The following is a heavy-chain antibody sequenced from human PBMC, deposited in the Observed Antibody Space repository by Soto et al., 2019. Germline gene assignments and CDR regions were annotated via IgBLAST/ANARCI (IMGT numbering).Heavy chain of an antibody. CDR3: ARGMSDGFGEVS. V-gene: IGHV1-8*02. J-gene: IGHJ5*02. CDR1: GYTFTNDD. Sequence: QVQLVQSGAEMKKPGASVKVSCKTSGYTFTNDDINWVRQAAGQGLEWIGWMSPNSGNTGYAQKFQGRVTLTRDTSISTAYMELSSLRSEDTAVYYCARGMSDGFGEVSWGQGTLVTVSS. CDR2: MSPNSGNT. D-gene: IGHD3-10*01.